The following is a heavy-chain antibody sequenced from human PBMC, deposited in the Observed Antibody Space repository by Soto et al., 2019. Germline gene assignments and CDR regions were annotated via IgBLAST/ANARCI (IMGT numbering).Heavy chain of an antibody. CDR1: GCSFDTYW. V-gene: IGHV5-51*01. D-gene: IGHD3-3*01. CDR3: ARPSGFACCRTTPFFLSYPTQGSSDP. Sequence: GFGCSFDTYWIAWVRQMPGKGLEWMGIIYPGDSTTRYSPSFQGQVTISADKSIATAYLQWSSLKASDTALYYYARPSGFACCRTTPFFLSYPTQGSSDP. J-gene: IGHJ5*02. CDR2: IYPGDSTT.